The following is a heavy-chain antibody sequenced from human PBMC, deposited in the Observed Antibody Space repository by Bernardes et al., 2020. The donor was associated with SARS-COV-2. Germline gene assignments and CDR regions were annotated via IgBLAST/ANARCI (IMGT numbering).Heavy chain of an antibody. D-gene: IGHD1-26*01. CDR3: ARHNGSYPQFDS. J-gene: IGHJ4*02. CDR2: IHYSGTT. CDR1: GGSISCYY. V-gene: IGHV4-59*08. Sequence: LSLTFTFSGGSISCYYWSWIRQPPGKGLEWIAYIHYSGTTNFNPTLKSRVTISVDTSKNQFSLKLSSVTAADTAVYYCARHNGSYPQFDSWGQGTLVTVSS.